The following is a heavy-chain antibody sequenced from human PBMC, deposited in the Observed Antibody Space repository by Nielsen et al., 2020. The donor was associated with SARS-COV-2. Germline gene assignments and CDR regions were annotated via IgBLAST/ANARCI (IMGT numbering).Heavy chain of an antibody. CDR1: GFNVSRNY. V-gene: IGHV3-53*01. Sequence: GGSLRLSCAASGFNVSRNYMSWVRQAPGKGLEWVSILYSGVSTYYAGSVKGRFTISRDKSKNTLYLQMNSLRAEDTAVYYCARNLGGYSGYDYYYYGIDVWGQGTTVTVSS. J-gene: IGHJ6*02. CDR2: LYSGVST. D-gene: IGHD5-12*01. CDR3: ARNLGGYSGYDYYYYGIDV.